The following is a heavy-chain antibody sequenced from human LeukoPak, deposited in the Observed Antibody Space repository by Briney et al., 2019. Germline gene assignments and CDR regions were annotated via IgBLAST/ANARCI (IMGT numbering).Heavy chain of an antibody. Sequence: GGSLRLSCAAFGFTFSNYGMFWVRQAPGKGLEWVAVISNNGSNNDCAASVKGRFTISRDNSKSTLFLRMSSLRVEDTAVYYCVRNFYSGDYLDSFHIWGQGTVVTVSS. D-gene: IGHD4-17*01. J-gene: IGHJ3*02. CDR3: VRNFYSGDYLDSFHI. V-gene: IGHV3-30*03. CDR1: GFTFSNYG. CDR2: ISNNGSNN.